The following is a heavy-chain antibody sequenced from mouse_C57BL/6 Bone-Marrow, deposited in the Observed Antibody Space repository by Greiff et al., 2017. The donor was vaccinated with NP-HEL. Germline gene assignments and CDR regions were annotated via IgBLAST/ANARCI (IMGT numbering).Heavy chain of an antibody. CDR2: ISYDGSN. V-gene: IGHV3-6*01. Sequence: EVQLQESGPGLVKPSQSLSLTCSVTGYSITSGYYWNWIRQFPGNKLEWMGYISYDGSNNYNPSLKNRISITRDTSKNQFFLKLNSVTTEDTATYYCARGGDYSLFDYWGQGTTLTVSS. CDR1: GYSITSGYY. CDR3: ARGGDYSLFDY. D-gene: IGHD1-1*01. J-gene: IGHJ2*01.